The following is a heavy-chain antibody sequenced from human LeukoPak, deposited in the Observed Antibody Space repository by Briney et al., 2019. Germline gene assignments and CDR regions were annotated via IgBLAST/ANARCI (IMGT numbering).Heavy chain of an antibody. J-gene: IGHJ4*02. V-gene: IGHV4-39*01. CDR2: IYYSGST. CDR1: GGSFSSYY. CDR3: ATSGSYLGDYFDY. D-gene: IGHD1-26*01. Sequence: SETLSLTCAVYGGSFSSYYWGWIRQPPGKGLEWIGSIYYSGSTYYNPSLKSRVTISVDTSKNQFSLKLSSVTAADTAVYYCATSGSYLGDYFDYWGQGTLVTVSS.